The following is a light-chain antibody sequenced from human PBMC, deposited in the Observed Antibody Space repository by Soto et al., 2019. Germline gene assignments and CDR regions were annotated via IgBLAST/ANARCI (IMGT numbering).Light chain of an antibody. CDR3: YSYRSGSAHV. J-gene: IGLJ1*01. V-gene: IGLV2-14*01. CDR2: EVT. CDR1: SSDVGVYNR. Sequence: QSVLTQPASVSGSPGQSITISCTGTSSDVGVYNRVSWYQQHPDKAPKLIIYEVTNRPSGISNRFSGSKSGDTASLTISGGQAEDDADYYCYSYRSGSAHVFGTGTKVTVL.